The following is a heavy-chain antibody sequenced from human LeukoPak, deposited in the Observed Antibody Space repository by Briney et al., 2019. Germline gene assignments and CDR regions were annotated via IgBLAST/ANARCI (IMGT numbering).Heavy chain of an antibody. CDR2: IRYDGSNK. CDR1: GFTFSSYG. Sequence: PGGSLRLSCVASGFTFSSYGMHWVRQAPGKGLEWVAFIRYDGSNKYYADSVKGRFTISRDNSKNTLYLQMNSLRAEDTAVYYCAKQGRIAASKAYVDDAFDIWGQGTMVTVSS. J-gene: IGHJ3*02. CDR3: AKQGRIAASKAYVDDAFDI. D-gene: IGHD6-25*01. V-gene: IGHV3-30*02.